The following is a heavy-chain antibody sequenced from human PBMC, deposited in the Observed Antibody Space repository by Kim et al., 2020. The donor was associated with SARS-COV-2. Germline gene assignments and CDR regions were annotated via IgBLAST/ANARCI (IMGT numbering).Heavy chain of an antibody. CDR1: GFTFSSYW. CDR2: IKQDGSEK. J-gene: IGHJ4*02. D-gene: IGHD3-9*01. V-gene: IGHV3-7*01. Sequence: GGSLRLSCAASGFTFSSYWMSWVRQAPGKGLEWVANIKQDGSEKYYVDSVKGRFTISRDNAKNSLYLQMNSLRAEDTAVYYCARDGGEVRYFDWLLWDNPPKTLDYWGQGTLVTVSS. CDR3: ARDGGEVRYFDWLLWDNPPKTLDY.